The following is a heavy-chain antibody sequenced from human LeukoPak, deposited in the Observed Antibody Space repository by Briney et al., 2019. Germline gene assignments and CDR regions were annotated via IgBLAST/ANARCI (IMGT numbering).Heavy chain of an antibody. CDR2: INSDGSWT. Sequence: GGSLRLSCAASGNYWMHWVRQAPGKGLVWVSHINSDGSWTSYADSVKGRFTISKDNAKNTVYLQMNSLRAVDTAVYYCVSFYETYWGRGTLVTVSS. D-gene: IGHD2/OR15-2a*01. CDR1: GNYW. V-gene: IGHV3-74*01. CDR3: VSFYETY. J-gene: IGHJ4*02.